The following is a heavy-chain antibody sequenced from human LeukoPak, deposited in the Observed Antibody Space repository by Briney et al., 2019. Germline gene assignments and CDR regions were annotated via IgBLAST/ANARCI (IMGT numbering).Heavy chain of an antibody. CDR3: AREDSSSSSFDY. D-gene: IGHD6-6*01. Sequence: PGGSLRLSCAASGFTFSDYYMSWIRQAPGKGLEWVSYISSSSSYTNYADSVKGRFTISRDNAKNSLYLQVNSLRAEDTAVYYCAREDSSSSSFDYWGQGTLVTVSS. CDR1: GFTFSDYY. V-gene: IGHV3-11*06. CDR2: ISSSSSYT. J-gene: IGHJ4*02.